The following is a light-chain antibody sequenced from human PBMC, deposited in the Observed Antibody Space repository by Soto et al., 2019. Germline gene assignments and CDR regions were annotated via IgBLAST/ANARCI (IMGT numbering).Light chain of an antibody. V-gene: IGKV3-15*01. Sequence: IEMTQSPATLSLAPWERVTLSCRASESVSTNLAWYQQKAGQAPRLLIYGASTRATGIPARFSGSGSGTEFTLTISSLQSEDFATYYCLQYNGYYRTFGQGTKVDIK. CDR3: LQYNGYYRT. CDR1: ESVSTN. J-gene: IGKJ1*01. CDR2: GAS.